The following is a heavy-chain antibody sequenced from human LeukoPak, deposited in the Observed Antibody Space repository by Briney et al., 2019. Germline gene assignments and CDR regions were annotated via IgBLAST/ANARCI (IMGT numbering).Heavy chain of an antibody. Sequence: PRGSLRLSCAPAAFTSTSYEMSWVRQAPGKGLGWGSYIRKSGDATYYADSVKGRFTIARDNAKNSLYLQMNSLRAEDTAVYYCVRLGEATGQYFYHWGQGTRVTVSS. CDR2: IRKSGDAT. D-gene: IGHD1-26*01. CDR3: VRLGEATGQYFYH. J-gene: IGHJ1*01. CDR1: AFTSTSYE. V-gene: IGHV3-48*03.